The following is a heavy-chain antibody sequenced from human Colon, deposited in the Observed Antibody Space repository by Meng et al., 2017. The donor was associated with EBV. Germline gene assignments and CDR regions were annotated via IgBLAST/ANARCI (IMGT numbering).Heavy chain of an antibody. J-gene: IGHJ1*01. CDR3: LRGSGGSV. Sequence: QWQFEEPAPTPLKSPETLSLTCAVSAAHMTNHNWWAWATQPPGKGLEWIGEIPHRGSSAYNPSLKSRVSMSIDKSKNQFSLKLTSVTAADTAVYHCLRGSGGSVWGQGTLVTASS. D-gene: IGHD3-10*01. CDR1: AAHMTNHNW. CDR2: IPHRGSS. V-gene: IGHV4-4*03.